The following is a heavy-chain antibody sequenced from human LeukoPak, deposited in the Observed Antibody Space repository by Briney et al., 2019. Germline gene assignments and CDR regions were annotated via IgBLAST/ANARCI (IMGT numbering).Heavy chain of an antibody. Sequence: GGSLRLSCAASGFTFGSYWMSWVRQAPGKGLEWVANIKQDGSEKYYVDSVKGRFTISRDNAKNSLYLQMNSLRAEDTAVYYCARDPAEDSSPPTDYWGQGTLVTVSS. J-gene: IGHJ4*02. CDR2: IKQDGSEK. CDR1: GFTFGSYW. D-gene: IGHD3-22*01. V-gene: IGHV3-7*01. CDR3: ARDPAEDSSPPTDY.